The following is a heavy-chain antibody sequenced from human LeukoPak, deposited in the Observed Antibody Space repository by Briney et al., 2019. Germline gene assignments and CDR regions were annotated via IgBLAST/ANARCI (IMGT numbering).Heavy chain of an antibody. D-gene: IGHD5-18*01. J-gene: IGHJ4*02. CDR3: ARHVPWDTAMVTFDY. CDR2: IDPSDSYT. V-gene: IGHV5-10-1*01. Sequence: GESLKISCKGSGYSFTSYWISWVRQMPGKGLERMGRIDPSDSYTNHSPSFQGHVTISADKSISTAYLQWSSLKASDTAMYYCARHVPWDTAMVTFDYWGQGTLVTVSS. CDR1: GYSFTSYW.